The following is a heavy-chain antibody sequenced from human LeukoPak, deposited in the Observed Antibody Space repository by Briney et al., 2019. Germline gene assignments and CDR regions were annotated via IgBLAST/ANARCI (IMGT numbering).Heavy chain of an antibody. Sequence: GGSLRLFCGASGVAFSSYGMHWSLQAPGQGLVWVSRINSDGSSITYADSVKGRFTISRDNAKNTLYLQMNSLRVEDTAVYYCAREGRVSGYDFDCWGQRTMVTISS. D-gene: IGHD5-12*01. V-gene: IGHV3-74*03. CDR1: GVAFSSYG. CDR2: INSDGSSI. J-gene: IGHJ4*02. CDR3: AREGRVSGYDFDC.